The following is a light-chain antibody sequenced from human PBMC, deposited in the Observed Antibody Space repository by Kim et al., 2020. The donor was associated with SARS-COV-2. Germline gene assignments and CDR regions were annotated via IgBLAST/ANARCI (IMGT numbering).Light chain of an antibody. CDR2: EDN. V-gene: IGLV6-57*03. Sequence: GKTVTISCTRSNGSIASNYVQWFQQRPGSAPTTVIYEDNQRPSGVPDRFSGSIDSSSNSASLTISGLKTEDEADYYCQSYDSSIVIFGGGTQLTVL. CDR1: NGSIASNY. CDR3: QSYDSSIVI. J-gene: IGLJ2*01.